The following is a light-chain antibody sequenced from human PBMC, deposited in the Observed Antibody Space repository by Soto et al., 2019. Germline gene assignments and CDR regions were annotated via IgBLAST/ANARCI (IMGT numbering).Light chain of an antibody. Sequence: QALVTQPPSASGTPGQRVTISCSGSTSNIGSNSVNWYQQLPGTAPKLLLYSSDRRPSGVPDRFSGSKSGTSASLAINGLQPEDEADYYCAAWDDSLNGWVFGGGTKLTVL. V-gene: IGLV1-44*01. CDR2: SSD. CDR3: AAWDDSLNGWV. CDR1: TSNIGSNS. J-gene: IGLJ3*02.